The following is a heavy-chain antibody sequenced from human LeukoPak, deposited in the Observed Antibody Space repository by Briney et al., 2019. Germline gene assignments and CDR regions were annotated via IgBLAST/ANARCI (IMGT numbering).Heavy chain of an antibody. J-gene: IGHJ4*02. Sequence: GGSLRLSCAASGFTFSSYSLHWVRQAPGKGLEWVAVISHDGTDKYYADSVKGRFTISRDNSKNTLYLQMNSLRAEDTAVYYCARSGLRYDSSGKLDYWGQGTLVTVSS. CDR3: ARSGLRYDSSGKLDY. D-gene: IGHD3-22*01. CDR2: ISHDGTDK. CDR1: GFTFSSYS. V-gene: IGHV3-30-3*01.